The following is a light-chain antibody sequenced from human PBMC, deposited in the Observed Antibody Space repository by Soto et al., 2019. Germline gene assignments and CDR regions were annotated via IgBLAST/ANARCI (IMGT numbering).Light chain of an antibody. Sequence: DIHSSHSPSMVPASAGNRATIPPRVSQSISSWLAWYQQKPGKTAKHLIYDASSLENGVPSRCSGSGGGKEFSITISCLQSEDFAANYCHQYSYYTTWTFGQGTKVDIK. CDR1: QSISSW. V-gene: IGKV1-5*01. CDR3: HQYSYYTTWT. CDR2: DAS. J-gene: IGKJ1*01.